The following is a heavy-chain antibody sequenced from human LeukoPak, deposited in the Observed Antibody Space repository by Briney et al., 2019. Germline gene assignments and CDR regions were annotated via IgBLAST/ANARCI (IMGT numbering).Heavy chain of an antibody. D-gene: IGHD3-22*01. CDR3: ARDLELVYYDSSGYDY. V-gene: IGHV3-48*03. CDR1: GFTFSSYE. J-gene: IGHJ4*02. Sequence: GGSLRLSCAASGFTFSSYEMNWVRQAPGKGLEWVSYISSSGSTIYSADSVKGRFTISRDNAKNSLYLQMNSLRAEDTAVYYCARDLELVYYDSSGYDYWGQGTLVIVSS. CDR2: ISSSGSTI.